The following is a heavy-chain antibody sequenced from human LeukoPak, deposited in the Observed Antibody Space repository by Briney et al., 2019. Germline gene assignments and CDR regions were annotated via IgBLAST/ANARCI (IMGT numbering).Heavy chain of an antibody. Sequence: SETLSLTCAVSGGSISSGGYSWSWIRQPPGKGLEWIGYIYHSGSTYYNPSLKSRVTISVDRSKNQFSLKPSSVTAADTAVYYCARASCGGDCTTSAGELFDYWGQGTLVTVSS. CDR3: ARASCGGDCTTSAGELFDY. J-gene: IGHJ4*02. CDR2: IYHSGST. CDR1: GGSISSGGYS. D-gene: IGHD2-21*02. V-gene: IGHV4-30-2*01.